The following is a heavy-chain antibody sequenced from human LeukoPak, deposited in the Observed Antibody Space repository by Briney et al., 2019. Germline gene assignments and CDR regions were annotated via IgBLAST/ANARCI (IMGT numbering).Heavy chain of an antibody. D-gene: IGHD7-27*01. V-gene: IGHV1-2*06. Sequence: ASVKVSCKASGYTSTVYYMDWVRQAPGQGLEWMGRINPNSGGTNYAQKFQGRVTMTRDTSISTAYMELRRLRSDDTAVYYCVSELGTAGYYFDYWGQGTQVTVSS. CDR1: GYTSTVYY. CDR3: VSELGTAGYYFDY. CDR2: INPNSGGT. J-gene: IGHJ4*02.